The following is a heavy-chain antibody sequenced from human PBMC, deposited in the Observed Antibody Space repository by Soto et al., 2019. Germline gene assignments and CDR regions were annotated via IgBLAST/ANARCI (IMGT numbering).Heavy chain of an antibody. V-gene: IGHV1-69*01. J-gene: IGHJ4*02. CDR2: IIPMFGTA. Sequence: QVQLVQSGAEVKKPGSSVKVSCKASGDTFSSYAINWVRQAPGQGLEWMGGIIPMFGTANYAQKFKGRVTSSAGESTRTVYMELSSLGSEDTAVYYCARVGPAHYYDSSGYYSPLDYCCQGTLVTVYS. CDR1: GDTFSSYA. D-gene: IGHD3-22*01. CDR3: ARVGPAHYYDSSGYYSPLDY.